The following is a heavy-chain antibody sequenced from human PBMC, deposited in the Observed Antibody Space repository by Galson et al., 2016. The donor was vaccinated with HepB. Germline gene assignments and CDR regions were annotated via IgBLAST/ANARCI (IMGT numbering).Heavy chain of an antibody. CDR3: ARLVTTLNPIDY. CDR2: IYPDDSDT. D-gene: IGHD4-17*01. Sequence: QSGAEVRKPGESLKISCKGSGYSFSGCWIGWVRQMPGKGLEWMGIIYPDDSDTRYSPSFQGQVTISADKSISTAYLQWSSLKASETAMYSCARLVTTLNPIDYGGQGTLVTVSA. J-gene: IGHJ4*02. V-gene: IGHV5-51*01. CDR1: GYSFSGCW.